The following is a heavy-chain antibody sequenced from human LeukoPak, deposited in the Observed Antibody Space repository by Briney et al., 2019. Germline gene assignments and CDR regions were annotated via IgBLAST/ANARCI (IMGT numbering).Heavy chain of an antibody. CDR3: AHGTVVTPGY. CDR2: INHSGST. J-gene: IGHJ4*02. CDR1: GGSFSGYY. V-gene: IGHV4-34*01. Sequence: MPSETLSLTCAVYGGSFSGYYWSWIRQPPGKGLEWIGEINHSGSTNYNPSLKSRVTISVDTSKNQFSLKLSSVTAADTAVYYYAHGTVVTPGYWGQGTLVTVSS. D-gene: IGHD4-23*01.